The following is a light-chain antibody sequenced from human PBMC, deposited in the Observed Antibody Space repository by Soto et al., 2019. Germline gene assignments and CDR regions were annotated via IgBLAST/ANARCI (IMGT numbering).Light chain of an antibody. CDR3: ATWDGRLNGPV. CDR2: NNN. CDR1: SSNIGSNT. V-gene: IGLV1-44*01. Sequence: QSVLTQPPSASGTPGQRVTISCSGSSSNIGSNTINWYQQLPGTAPKLLIYNNNQRPSGVPDRFSGSKSGTSASLAISGLQSEDEADYYCATWDGRLNGPVFGTGTKVTVL. J-gene: IGLJ1*01.